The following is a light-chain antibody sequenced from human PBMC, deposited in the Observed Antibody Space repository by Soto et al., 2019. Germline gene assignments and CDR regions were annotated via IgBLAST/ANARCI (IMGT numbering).Light chain of an antibody. CDR2: GAS. J-gene: IGKJ2*01. Sequence: EIVMTQSPATLSVSPGERATLSCRASQSVSSNLALYQQKPGQAPRLLIYGASTRATGIPARFSGSGSGTEFTLTISSLQSEEFAVYYCQQYNNWPLTFGQWTKLEIK. CDR1: QSVSSN. V-gene: IGKV3-15*01. CDR3: QQYNNWPLT.